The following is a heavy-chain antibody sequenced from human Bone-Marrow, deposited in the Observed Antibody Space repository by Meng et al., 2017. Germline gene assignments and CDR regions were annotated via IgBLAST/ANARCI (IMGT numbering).Heavy chain of an antibody. Sequence: GESLKISCAASGFTFDDYTMHWVRQAPGKGLEWVSLISWDGGSTYYADSVKGRFTISRDNSKNSLYLQMNSLRTEDTALYYCAKDVSMAPSVAEYFQHWGQGTLVTVSS. D-gene: IGHD5-24*01. V-gene: IGHV3-43*01. CDR1: GFTFDDYT. J-gene: IGHJ1*01. CDR3: AKDVSMAPSVAEYFQH. CDR2: ISWDGGST.